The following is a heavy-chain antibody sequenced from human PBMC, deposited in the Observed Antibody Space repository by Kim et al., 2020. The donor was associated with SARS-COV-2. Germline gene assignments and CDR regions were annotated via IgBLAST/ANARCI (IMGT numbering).Heavy chain of an antibody. CDR3: ARVWVGGSGLAYYFDY. Sequence: SVKVSCKASGGTFSSYAISWVRQAPGQGLEWMGGIIPIFGTANYAQKFQGRVTITADESTSTAYMELSSLRSEDTAVYYCARVWVGGSGLAYYFDYWGQGTLVTVSS. D-gene: IGHD6-19*01. CDR1: GGTFSSYA. CDR2: IIPIFGTA. V-gene: IGHV1-69*13. J-gene: IGHJ4*02.